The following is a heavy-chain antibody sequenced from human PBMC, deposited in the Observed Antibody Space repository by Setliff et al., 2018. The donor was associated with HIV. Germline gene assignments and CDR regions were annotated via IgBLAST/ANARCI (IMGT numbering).Heavy chain of an antibody. CDR1: GFSFSTHY. J-gene: IGHJ4*02. CDR3: ARCAAGPYCRNSFDS. CDR2: IKHDGSAR. D-gene: IGHD1-26*01. V-gene: IGHV3-7*03. Sequence: GGSLRLSCAASGFSFSTHYMAWVRQAPGKGLEWVANIKHDGSARYYVASVMDRFTISRDNAMNSLVLQMNSLRDEDTALYYCARCAAGPYCRNSFDSWGRGTLVTVSS.